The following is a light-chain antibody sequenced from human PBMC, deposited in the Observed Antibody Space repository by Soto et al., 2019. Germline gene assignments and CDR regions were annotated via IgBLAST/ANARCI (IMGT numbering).Light chain of an antibody. CDR1: SSDVGSYNR. J-gene: IGLJ1*01. Sequence: QTVVTQPPSVSGSPGQSVTIPCTGTSSDVGSYNRVSWYQQPPGTAPKVMIYEVSNRPSGVPDRFSGSKSGNTASLTISGLQAEDEADYYCASYTTSTTRLVFGTGTKLTVL. CDR2: EVS. CDR3: ASYTTSTTRLV. V-gene: IGLV2-18*02.